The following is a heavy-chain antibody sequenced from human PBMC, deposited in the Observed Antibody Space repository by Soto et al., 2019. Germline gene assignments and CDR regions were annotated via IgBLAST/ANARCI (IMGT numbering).Heavy chain of an antibody. V-gene: IGHV3-23*01. D-gene: IGHD3-16*02. Sequence: GGSLRLSCAASGFTFSSYAMSWVRQAPGKGLEWVSAISGSGGSTYYADSVKGRFTISRDNSKNTLYLQMNSLRAEDTAVYYCARDVSGGSRLGQKSLYYDYWGQGTLVTVS. CDR1: GFTFSSYA. CDR3: ARDVSGGSRLGQKSLYYDY. J-gene: IGHJ4*02. CDR2: ISGSGGST.